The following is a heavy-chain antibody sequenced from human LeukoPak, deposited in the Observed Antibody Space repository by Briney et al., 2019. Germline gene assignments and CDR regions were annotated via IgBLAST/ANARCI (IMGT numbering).Heavy chain of an antibody. Sequence: PGGSLRLSCAASGFTFSDYYMSWIRQAPGKGLEWVSYISISGGAIHYADSVKGRFTISRDNAKSSLYLQMNSLRAEDTAVYYCARSGGFGAAFDLWGRGTLVIVSS. J-gene: IGHJ2*01. CDR2: ISISGGAI. CDR3: ARSGGFGAAFDL. V-gene: IGHV3-11*01. CDR1: GFTFSDYY. D-gene: IGHD3-10*01.